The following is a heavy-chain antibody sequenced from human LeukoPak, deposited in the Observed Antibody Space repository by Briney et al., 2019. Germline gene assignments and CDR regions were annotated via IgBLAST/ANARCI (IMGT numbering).Heavy chain of an antibody. D-gene: IGHD3-9*01. CDR3: AKDPTSVGGRHDWLLDS. CDR1: GFTFNNNA. V-gene: IGHV3-23*01. Sequence: GGPLRLSCAASGFTFNNNAMSWVRQAPGKGLEWVSTIGFGDDSAYYADSVKGRFTISRDNSKNTLYLQMNYLRAEDTAVYYCAKDPTSVGGRHDWLLDSWGQGTLVTVSS. J-gene: IGHJ5*02. CDR2: IGFGDDSA.